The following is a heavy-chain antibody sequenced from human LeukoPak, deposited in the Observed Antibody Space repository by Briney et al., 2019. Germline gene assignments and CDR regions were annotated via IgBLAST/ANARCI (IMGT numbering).Heavy chain of an antibody. CDR2: IYHRGAT. CDR3: ARMGYGGNSGLGFDY. V-gene: IGHV4-4*02. J-gene: IGHJ4*02. D-gene: IGHD4-23*01. CDR1: GGSISSDTW. Sequence: SETQSLTCAVSGGSISSDTWWTWVRQPPGKGLKWIGEIYHRGATHYNPSLKSRVTISLDKSKNQFSLKLSSVTAADTAMYYCARMGYGGNSGLGFDYWGQGTLVTVSS.